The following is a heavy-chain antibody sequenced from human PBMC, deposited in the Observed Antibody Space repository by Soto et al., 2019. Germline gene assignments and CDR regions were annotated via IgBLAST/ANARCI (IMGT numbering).Heavy chain of an antibody. Sequence: QVHLVQSGAEVKKPGASVKVSCKASGYTFTSYGITWVRQAPGQGLEWMGWISAHNGNTDYAQKLQGRVIVTRDTSTSTAYMEMRSMRSDDTAVYYCARGRYGDYWGQGALVTVSS. V-gene: IGHV1-18*01. CDR2: ISAHNGNT. CDR3: ARGRYGDY. D-gene: IGHD1-1*01. J-gene: IGHJ4*02. CDR1: GYTFTSYG.